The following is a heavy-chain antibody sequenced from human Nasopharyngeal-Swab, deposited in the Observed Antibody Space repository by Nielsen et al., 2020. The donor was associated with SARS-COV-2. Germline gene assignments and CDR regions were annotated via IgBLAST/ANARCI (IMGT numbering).Heavy chain of an antibody. CDR2: IYYSGST. D-gene: IGHD3-22*01. CDR1: GGSISSYY. CDR3: ARARITMIVVVSAFDI. Sequence: SETLSLTCTVSGGSISSYYWSWIRQPPGKGLEWIGYIYYSGSTYYNPSLKSRVTISVDTSKNQFSLKLSSVTAADTAVYYCARARITMIVVVSAFDIWGQGTMVTVSS. J-gene: IGHJ3*02. V-gene: IGHV4-59*06.